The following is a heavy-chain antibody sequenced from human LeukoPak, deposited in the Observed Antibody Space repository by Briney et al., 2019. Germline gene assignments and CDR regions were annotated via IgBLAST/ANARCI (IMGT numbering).Heavy chain of an antibody. D-gene: IGHD3-10*01. CDR3: AKEGGDGSGSYMNNWFDP. V-gene: IGHV3-23*01. Sequence: GGSLRLSCAASGFTFRTFAMSWVRQAPGKGLEWVLTISGSGGSTYYADSVKGRFTISRDNSKNTLYLQMNSLRADDTAVYYCAKEGGDGSGSYMNNWFDPWGQGTLVTVSS. J-gene: IGHJ5*02. CDR2: ISGSGGST. CDR1: GFTFRTFA.